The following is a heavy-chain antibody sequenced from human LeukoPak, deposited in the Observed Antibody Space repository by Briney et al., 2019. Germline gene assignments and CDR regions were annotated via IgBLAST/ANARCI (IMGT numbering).Heavy chain of an antibody. CDR3: ARDMIGGIPDYIDY. V-gene: IGHV3-30-3*01. CDR2: ISMGGDIE. J-gene: IGHJ4*02. D-gene: IGHD3-16*01. CDR1: GFSFSSYD. Sequence: QAGGSLRLSCAASGFSFSSYDMHWVRQAPGKGLEWVAAISMGGDIEVYRDSMRGRFTISRDNSRSTLYLQMNSLRLEDTAVYFCARDMIGGIPDYIDYWGQGTLVTLSS.